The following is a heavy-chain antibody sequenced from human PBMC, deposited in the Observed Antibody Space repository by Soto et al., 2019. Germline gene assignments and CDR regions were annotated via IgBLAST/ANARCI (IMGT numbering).Heavy chain of an antibody. J-gene: IGHJ6*02. D-gene: IGHD3-3*01. V-gene: IGHV3-30-3*01. CDR3: ARDSKGRRITIFGVVIIDGMDV. CDR2: ISYDGSNK. CDR1: GFTFSSYA. Sequence: GGSLRLSCAASGFTFSSYAMHWVRQAPGKGLEWVAVISYDGSNKYYADSVKGRFTISRDNSKNTLYLQMNSLRAEDTAVYYCARDSKGRRITIFGVVIIDGMDVWGQGTTVTVSS.